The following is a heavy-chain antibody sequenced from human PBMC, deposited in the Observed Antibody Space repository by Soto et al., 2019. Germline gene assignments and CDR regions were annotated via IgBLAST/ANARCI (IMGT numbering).Heavy chain of an antibody. V-gene: IGHV3-23*01. CDR2: FRTSGDGGTT. D-gene: IGHD3-10*01. CDR3: AKQVNSRPGSQYFDY. Sequence: GGSLSLSCAASGFTFSSYSMSWVRQAPGKGLEWVSGFRTSGDGGTTYYADSVKGRFTISRDNSKNMLFLQMNSLRAEDTAIYYCAKQVNSRPGSQYFDYWGQGTLVTV. CDR1: GFTFSSYS. J-gene: IGHJ4*02.